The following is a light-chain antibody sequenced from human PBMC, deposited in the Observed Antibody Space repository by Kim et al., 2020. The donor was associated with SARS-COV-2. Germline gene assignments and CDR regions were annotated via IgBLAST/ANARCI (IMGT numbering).Light chain of an antibody. Sequence: AVTISCTGATSDVGGYYNYAWCQQHPANTPKHMIYDDARRPPWVPDRCSGAKDGNTASLTVSGGQTEEEADDYCYSYGGGNNYVFGGGTQLTVL. CDR1: TSDVGGYYN. CDR3: YSYGGGNNYV. V-gene: IGLV2-8*01. J-gene: IGLJ3*02. CDR2: DDA.